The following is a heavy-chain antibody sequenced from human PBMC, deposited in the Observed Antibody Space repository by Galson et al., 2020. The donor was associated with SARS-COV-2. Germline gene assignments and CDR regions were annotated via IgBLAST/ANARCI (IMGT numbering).Heavy chain of an antibody. CDR2: INPNSGGT. Sequence: ASVKVSCKASGYTFTGYYMHWVRQAPGQGLEWMGWINPNSGGTNYAQKFQGRVTMTRDTSISTAYMELSRLRSDDTAVYYCARDFRTIYYYGSGSTGYWGQGTLVTVSS. D-gene: IGHD3-10*01. J-gene: IGHJ4*02. CDR3: ARDFRTIYYYGSGSTGY. CDR1: GYTFTGYY. V-gene: IGHV1-2*02.